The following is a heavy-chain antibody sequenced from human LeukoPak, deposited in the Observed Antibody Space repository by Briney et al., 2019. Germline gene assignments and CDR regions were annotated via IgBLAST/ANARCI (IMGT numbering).Heavy chain of an antibody. D-gene: IGHD2-21*02. V-gene: IGHV3-23*01. CDR3: AKPEWPNTAINYYFDL. Sequence: PGGSLRLSCAASGFTFSSYAMSWVRQAPGKGLEWVSSISGSGGITYYADSVKGRFSVSRDSSENTLYLQMNSLRAEDRGIYYCAKPEWPNTAINYYFDLWGQGTLVTVSS. CDR1: GFTFSSYA. CDR2: ISGSGGIT. J-gene: IGHJ4*02.